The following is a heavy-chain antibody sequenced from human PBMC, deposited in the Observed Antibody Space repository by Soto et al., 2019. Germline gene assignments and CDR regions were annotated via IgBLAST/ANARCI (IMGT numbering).Heavy chain of an antibody. D-gene: IGHD2-8*01. CDR3: ARGGRPDCTNGVCAKRPYYYYGMDV. V-gene: IGHV1-2*04. J-gene: IGHJ6*02. CDR1: GYTFTGYY. CDR2: INPNSGGT. Sequence: QVQLVQSGAEVKKPGASVKVSCKASGYTFTGYYMHWVRQAPGQGLEWMGWINPNSGGTNYAQKFQGWVTMTRDPSISTAYMELSRLRSDDTAVYYCARGGRPDCTNGVCAKRPYYYYGMDVWGQGTTVTVSS.